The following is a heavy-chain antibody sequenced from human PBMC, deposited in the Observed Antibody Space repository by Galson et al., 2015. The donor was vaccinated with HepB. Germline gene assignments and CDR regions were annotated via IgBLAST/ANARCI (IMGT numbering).Heavy chain of an antibody. CDR1: GFTFDDYT. J-gene: IGHJ2*01. CDR3: ARKAYGSNSRDGYFDL. CDR2: ISWDGGST. Sequence: SLRLSCAASGFTFDDYTMHWVRQAPGKGLEWVSLISWDGGSTYYADSVKGRFTISRDNSKNSLYLQMNSLRTEGTALYYCARKAYGSNSRDGYFDLWGRGTLVTVSS. V-gene: IGHV3-43*01. D-gene: IGHD4-23*01.